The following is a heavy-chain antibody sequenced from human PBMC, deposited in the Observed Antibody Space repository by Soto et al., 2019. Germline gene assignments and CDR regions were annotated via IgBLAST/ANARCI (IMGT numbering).Heavy chain of an antibody. V-gene: IGHV1-18*01. D-gene: IGHD1-1*01. CDR3: ARGRYGDY. J-gene: IGHJ4*02. Sequence: QVHLVQSGAAVKKPGASVKVSCKGSGYDFTTYGITWVRQAPGQGLEWMAWISAHNGKTDYAQKLQGRVTVTRDTSTSTAYMELRSLRSDDTAVYYCARGRYGDYWGQGALVTVSS. CDR2: ISAHNGKT. CDR1: GYDFTTYG.